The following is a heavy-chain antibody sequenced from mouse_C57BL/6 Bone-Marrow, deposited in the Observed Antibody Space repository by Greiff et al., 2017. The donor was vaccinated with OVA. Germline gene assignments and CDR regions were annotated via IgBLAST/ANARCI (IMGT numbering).Heavy chain of an antibody. J-gene: IGHJ2*01. V-gene: IGHV1-84*01. CDR1: GYTFTDYY. CDR2: IYPGSGNT. Sequence: QVQLKESGPELVKPGASVKISYKASGYTFTDYYINWVKQRPGQGLEWIGWIYPGSGNTKYNEKFKGKATLTVDTSSSTAYMQLSSLTSEDSAVYFCARRGYYSNYVYYFDYWGQGTTLTVSS. D-gene: IGHD2-5*01. CDR3: ARRGYYSNYVYYFDY.